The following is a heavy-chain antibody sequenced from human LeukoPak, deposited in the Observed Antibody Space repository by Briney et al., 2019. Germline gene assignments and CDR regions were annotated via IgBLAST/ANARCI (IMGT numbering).Heavy chain of an antibody. CDR2: IYYSGST. J-gene: IGHJ4*02. V-gene: IGHV4-39*07. CDR1: GGSISGTPYY. Sequence: SETLSLTCAISGGSISGTPYYWGWIRQPQGKGLEWIGSIYYSGSTYYNPSLKSRLTISVDTSKNQFSLKLSSVTAADTAVYYCARASTIFGHFAYWGRGTLVTVSS. CDR3: ARASTIFGHFAY. D-gene: IGHD3-3*01.